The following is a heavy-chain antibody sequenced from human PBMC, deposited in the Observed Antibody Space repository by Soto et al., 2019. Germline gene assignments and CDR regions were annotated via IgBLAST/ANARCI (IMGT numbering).Heavy chain of an antibody. CDR1: GGTFSSYA. J-gene: IGHJ6*02. Sequence: ASVKVSCKASGGTFSSYAISWVRQAPGQGLEWMGGIIPIFGTADYAQKFQGRATITADESTSTAYMELSSLRSEDTAVYYCARVKEGDWNYAYYYYGMDVWGQGTTVTVSS. CDR3: ARVKEGDWNYAYYYYGMDV. CDR2: IIPIFGTA. D-gene: IGHD1-7*01. V-gene: IGHV1-69*13.